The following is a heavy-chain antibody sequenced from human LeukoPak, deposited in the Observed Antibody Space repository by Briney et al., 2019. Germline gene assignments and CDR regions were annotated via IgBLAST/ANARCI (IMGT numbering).Heavy chain of an antibody. CDR1: GFTFSSYG. Sequence: GGSLRLSCAASGFTFSSYGMHWVRQAPGKGLEWVAFIRYDGSNKYYADSVKGRFTISRDNSKNTLYLQMNSLRAEDTAVYYCANMRWELRGYFDYWGQGTLVTVSS. CDR3: ANMRWELRGYFDY. J-gene: IGHJ4*02. V-gene: IGHV3-30*02. D-gene: IGHD1-26*01. CDR2: IRYDGSNK.